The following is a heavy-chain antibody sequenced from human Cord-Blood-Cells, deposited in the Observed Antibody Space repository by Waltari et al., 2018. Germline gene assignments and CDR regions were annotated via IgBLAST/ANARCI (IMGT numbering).Heavy chain of an antibody. CDR1: GFTFDDYA. D-gene: IGHD6-13*01. V-gene: IGHV3-9*01. CDR3: AKDVTRAGFDAFDI. J-gene: IGHJ3*02. CDR2: ISWNSCSI. Sequence: EVQLVESGGGLVQPGRSLRLSCAASGFTFDDYAMHWVRPAPGKGLEWVSGISWNSCSIGYADSVKGRFTISRDNAKNSLYLQMNSLRAEDTALYYCAKDVTRAGFDAFDIWGQGTMVTVSS.